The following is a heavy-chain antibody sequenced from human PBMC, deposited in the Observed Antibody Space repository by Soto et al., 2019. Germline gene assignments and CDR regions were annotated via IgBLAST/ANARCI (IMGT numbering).Heavy chain of an antibody. CDR2: IYYSGST. D-gene: IGHD2-2*01. CDR1: GGSISSGDYY. CDR3: ARVGEAYCSSTSCYEIDY. J-gene: IGHJ4*02. Sequence: QVQLQESGPGLVKPSQTLSLTCTVSGGSISSGDYYWSWIRQPPGKGLEWIGYIYYSGSTYYNPSFKSRVTISVDTSKNQFSLKLSSVTAADTAVYYCARVGEAYCSSTSCYEIDYWGQGTLVTVSS. V-gene: IGHV4-30-4*01.